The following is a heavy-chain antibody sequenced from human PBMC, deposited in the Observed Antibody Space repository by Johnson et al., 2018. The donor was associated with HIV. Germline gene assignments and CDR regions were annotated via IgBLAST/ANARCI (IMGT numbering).Heavy chain of an antibody. V-gene: IGHV3-64*07. D-gene: IGHD3-22*01. Sequence: VQLVESGGGVVQPGRSLRLSCAASGFSFSSYAMHWVRQAPGKGLEFVAAIDSNGGGTYYADSVQGRFTLSRDNSKNTLYLQLGSLRVEDMAVYYCARVGSGGYYARDAFDVWGQGTMVTVSS. J-gene: IGHJ3*01. CDR2: IDSNGGGT. CDR1: GFSFSSYA. CDR3: ARVGSGGYYARDAFDV.